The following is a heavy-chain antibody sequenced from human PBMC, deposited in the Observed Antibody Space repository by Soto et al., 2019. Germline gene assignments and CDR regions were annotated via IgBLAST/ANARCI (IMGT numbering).Heavy chain of an antibody. Sequence: QVQLVESGGGVVQPGRSLRLSCAASGFTFKNYGMHWVRQGPGKGLEWVAVIWNDGKNKYYADSGQGRFTISRDNSKNTLYLELNSLRVEDTAVHKCARVPGRGEPPFDYWGQGTLVTVSS. CDR1: GFTFKNYG. J-gene: IGHJ4*02. CDR3: ARVPGRGEPPFDY. D-gene: IGHD3-10*01. V-gene: IGHV3-33*01. CDR2: IWNDGKNK.